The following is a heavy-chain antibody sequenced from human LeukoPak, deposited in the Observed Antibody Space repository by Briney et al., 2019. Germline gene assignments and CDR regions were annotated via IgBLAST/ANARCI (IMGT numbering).Heavy chain of an antibody. CDR1: SGSINHYH. CDR3: ARSLTGNFDY. V-gene: IGHV4-59*01. J-gene: IGHJ4*02. D-gene: IGHD3-9*01. Sequence: PSETLSLTCTVSSGSINHYHWCWIRQPQGKGLEWIGYIFYSGSTDYNPSLKSRVTISVDTSKNQFSLNLSSVTAADTAVYYCARSLTGNFDYWGQGTLVTVSS. CDR2: IFYSGST.